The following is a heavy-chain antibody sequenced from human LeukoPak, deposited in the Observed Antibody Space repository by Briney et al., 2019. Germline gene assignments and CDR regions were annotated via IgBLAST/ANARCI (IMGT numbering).Heavy chain of an antibody. CDR2: IRYDGSNK. CDR3: AKDGSGYCSSTSCYYFDY. CDR1: GSTFSSYG. J-gene: IGHJ4*02. D-gene: IGHD2-2*01. V-gene: IGHV3-30*02. Sequence: GGSLRLSCAASGSTFSSYGMHWVRQAPSKGLEWVAFIRYDGSNKYYADSVKGRFTISRDNSKNTLYLQMNSLRAEDTAVYYCAKDGSGYCSSTSCYYFDYWGQGTLVTVSS.